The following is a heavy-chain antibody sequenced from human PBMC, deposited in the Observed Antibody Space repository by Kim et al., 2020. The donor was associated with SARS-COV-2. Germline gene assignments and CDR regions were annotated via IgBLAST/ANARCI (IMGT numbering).Heavy chain of an antibody. V-gene: IGHV5-51*01. CDR2: IYPGDSDT. CDR3: AVNSGYDTANYYYGMDV. J-gene: IGHJ6*02. D-gene: IGHD5-12*01. Sequence: GESLKISCKGSGYSFTSYWIGWVRQMPGKGLEWMGIIYPGDSDTRYSPSFQGQVTISADKSISTAYLQWSSLKASDTAMYYCAVNSGYDTANYYYGMDVWGQGTTITVSS. CDR1: GYSFTSYW.